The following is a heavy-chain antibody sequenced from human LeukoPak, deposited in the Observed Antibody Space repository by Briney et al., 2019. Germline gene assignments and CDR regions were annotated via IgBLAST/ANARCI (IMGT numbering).Heavy chain of an antibody. CDR2: IIPIFGTA. CDR3: ARDSGGERIQLWYFDY. J-gene: IGHJ4*02. Sequence: ASVKVSCKASGGTFSSYAISWVRQAPGQGLEWMGRIIPIFGTANYARKFQGRVTITTDESTSTAYMELSSLRSEDTAVYYCARDSGGERIQLWYFDYWGQGTLVTVSS. CDR1: GGTFSSYA. V-gene: IGHV1-69*05. D-gene: IGHD5-18*01.